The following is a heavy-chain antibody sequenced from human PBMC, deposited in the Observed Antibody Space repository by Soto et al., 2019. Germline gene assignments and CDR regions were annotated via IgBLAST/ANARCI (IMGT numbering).Heavy chain of an antibody. Sequence: EVQLVESGGGLVQPGGSLRLSCGASGFTFRTYWLSWVRQVPGKGLEWGANINQDGREKNYVDSVKGRFTISRDNAKNSLYLQMSSLRAEDTALYYCARDGSTSWYSYDYHGMDVWGQGTTVTVSS. V-gene: IGHV3-7*05. CDR3: ARDGSTSWYSYDYHGMDV. CDR1: GFTFRTYW. J-gene: IGHJ6*02. D-gene: IGHD5-18*01. CDR2: INQDGREK.